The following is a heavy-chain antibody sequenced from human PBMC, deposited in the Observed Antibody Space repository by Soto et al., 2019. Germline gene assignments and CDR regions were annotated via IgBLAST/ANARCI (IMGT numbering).Heavy chain of an antibody. J-gene: IGHJ4*02. CDR1: GFTFSSYG. CDR2: ISYDGSNK. Sequence: GGSLRLSCAASGFTFSSYGMHWVRQAPGKGLEWVAVISYDGSNKYYADSVKGRFTISRDNSKNTLYLQMNSLRAEDTAVYYCAKDYLSRDYYDSSAITYYFDYWGQGTLVTVSS. D-gene: IGHD3-22*01. CDR3: AKDYLSRDYYDSSAITYYFDY. V-gene: IGHV3-30*18.